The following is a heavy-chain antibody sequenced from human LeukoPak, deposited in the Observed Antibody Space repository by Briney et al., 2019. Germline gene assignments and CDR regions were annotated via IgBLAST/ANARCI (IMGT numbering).Heavy chain of an antibody. J-gene: IGHJ3*02. CDR1: GFTFSSYA. CDR2: ISGSGGST. D-gene: IGHD3-3*01. V-gene: IGHV3-23*01. Sequence: GGSLRLSCAASGFTFSSYAMSWVRQAPGKGLEWVSAISGSGGSTYYADSVKGRFTISRDNSKNTLYLQMNSLRAEDTAVYYCACFGVAHFRAFDTWGQGTMVTVSS. CDR3: ACFGVAHFRAFDT.